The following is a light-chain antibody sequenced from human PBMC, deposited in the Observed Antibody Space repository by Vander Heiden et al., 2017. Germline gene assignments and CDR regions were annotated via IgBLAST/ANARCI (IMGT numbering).Light chain of an antibody. CDR2: KAS. CDR1: QSISSW. J-gene: IGKJ1*01. CDR3: QQYSDYSWT. V-gene: IGKV1-5*03. Sequence: IQMTQSPSTLSASIGDRVTITCRASQSISSWLAWYQQKPGKAPNLLIYKASSLESGVPSRFSGGGSGTEFSLTISSLQPDDFATYYCQQYSDYSWTFGQGTKVEI.